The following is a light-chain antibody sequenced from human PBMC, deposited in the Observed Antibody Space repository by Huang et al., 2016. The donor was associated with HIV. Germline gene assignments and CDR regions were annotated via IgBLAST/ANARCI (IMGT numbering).Light chain of an antibody. CDR1: QSVSSSY. Sequence: EIVLTQSPGTLALSPGERATLSCRASQSVSSSYVAWDQHKPGQAPRLLIYGASNRATGIPDRVSGSGSGTDFTLTISRLEPEDFAVYYCQQYGSSPLTFGQGTKVEIK. V-gene: IGKV3-20*01. J-gene: IGKJ1*01. CDR3: QQYGSSPLT. CDR2: GAS.